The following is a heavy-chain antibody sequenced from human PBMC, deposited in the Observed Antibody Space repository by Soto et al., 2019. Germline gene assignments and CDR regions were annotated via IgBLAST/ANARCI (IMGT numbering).Heavy chain of an antibody. CDR2: ISYDGYLK. Sequence: PGGSLRLSCAASGFTFRTYGMHWVRQAPGKGLEWVAVISYDGYLKYYVDAVKGRFTVARDNSKNTLFLEMNSLRVEDTAVYFCAKDFKVSGSHYGTLNYYYGMDVWGQGTTVTVSS. CDR1: GFTFRTYG. J-gene: IGHJ6*02. D-gene: IGHD3-10*01. CDR3: AKDFKVSGSHYGTLNYYYGMDV. V-gene: IGHV3-30*18.